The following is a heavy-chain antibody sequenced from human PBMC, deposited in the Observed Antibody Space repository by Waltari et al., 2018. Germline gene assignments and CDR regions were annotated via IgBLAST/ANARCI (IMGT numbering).Heavy chain of an antibody. V-gene: IGHV4-38-2*02. J-gene: IGHJ5*02. D-gene: IGHD3-10*01. CDR3: ARALSGGDRPSWFDP. CDR2: IYHSGST. CDR1: GYSISSGYY. Sequence: QVQLQESGPGLAKPSATLSLPCTVSGYSISSGYYWGWIRKPPGKGLEWIGSIYHSGSTYYSPSLKSRVTISVDTSKNQFSLKLSSVTAADTAVYYCARALSGGDRPSWFDPWGQGTLVTVSS.